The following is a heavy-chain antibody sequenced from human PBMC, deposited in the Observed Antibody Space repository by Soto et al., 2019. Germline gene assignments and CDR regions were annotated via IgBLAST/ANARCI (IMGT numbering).Heavy chain of an antibody. V-gene: IGHV4-31*03. D-gene: IGHD3-9*01. J-gene: IGHJ4*02. Sequence: QVQLQESGPGLVKPSQTLSLTCTVSGGSISSGGYYWSWIRQHPGKGLEWIGYIYDSGSTYYNPALQSRVTISVDTSKNQFSLKLSSVTAADTAVYYCARGHSYNFDLLYKVGGLYSFDYWGQGTLVTVSS. CDR3: ARGHSYNFDLLYKVGGLYSFDY. CDR2: IYDSGST. CDR1: GGSISSGGYY.